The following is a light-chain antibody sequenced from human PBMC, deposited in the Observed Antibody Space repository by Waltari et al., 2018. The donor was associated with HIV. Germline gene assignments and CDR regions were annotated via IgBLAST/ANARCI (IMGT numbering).Light chain of an antibody. CDR2: EVS. V-gene: IGLV2-14*03. CDR1: NIAMGPYNY. Sequence: QSALTQPASVSGPFGHWSPTSSPGTNIAMGPYNYAPWYQQHPDRAPKLLISEVSNRPSGISDRFSGSKSGNTASLTISGLQAEDEAHYYCSSYTSSITVIFGGGTQVTV. J-gene: IGLJ2*01. CDR3: SSYTSSITVI.